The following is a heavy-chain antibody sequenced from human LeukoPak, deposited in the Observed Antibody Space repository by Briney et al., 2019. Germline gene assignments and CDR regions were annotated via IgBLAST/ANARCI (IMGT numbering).Heavy chain of an antibody. CDR1: GFTFSSYS. D-gene: IGHD2-15*01. J-gene: IGHJ4*02. V-gene: IGHV3-48*04. CDR3: ARDRGGSYSAIDY. Sequence: GGSLRLSCAASGFTFSSYSLNWVRQAPGKGLEWVSFISSSSITIYYADCVKGRFTISRDNAEKSLYLQMNSLRAEDTAVYYCARDRGGSYSAIDYWGQGTLVTVSS. CDR2: ISSSSITI.